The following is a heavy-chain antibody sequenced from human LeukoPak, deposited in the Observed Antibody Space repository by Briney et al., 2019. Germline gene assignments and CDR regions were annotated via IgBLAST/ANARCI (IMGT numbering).Heavy chain of an antibody. CDR1: GFTFSTYW. D-gene: IGHD6-19*01. CDR3: ARGIAVAARRHY. V-gene: IGHV3-7*01. J-gene: IGHJ4*02. CDR2: IKQDGSEK. Sequence: GGSLRLSCGASGFTFSTYWMYWFRQAPGKGLEWVANIKQDGSEKYYVDSVKGRFTISRDNAKNSLYLQMNSLRAEDTAVYYCARGIAVAARRHYWGQGTLVTVSS.